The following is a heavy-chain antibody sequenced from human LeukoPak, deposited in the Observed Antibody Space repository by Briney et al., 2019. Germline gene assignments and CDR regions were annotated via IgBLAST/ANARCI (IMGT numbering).Heavy chain of an antibody. J-gene: IGHJ4*02. CDR2: TYYRGTT. CDR3: ARMTLAHYFDY. V-gene: IGHV4-39*01. CDR1: GGSISSSYY. Sequence: PSETLSLTCTVSGGSISSSYYWVWIRQPPGKGLEWIGRTYYRGTTYYTPSLKSRLTISVDTSKNQFSLKLSSVTATDTALYYCARMTLAHYFDYWGQGTLVSVSS.